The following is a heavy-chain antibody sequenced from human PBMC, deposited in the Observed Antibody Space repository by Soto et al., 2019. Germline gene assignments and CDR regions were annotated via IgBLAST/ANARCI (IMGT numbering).Heavy chain of an antibody. CDR1: GASVTSTGYY. CDR3: ARVSAVSAEYYFAY. J-gene: IGHJ4*02. Sequence: QVQLRESGPGLMRPSQTLSLTCTVSGASVTSTGYYWTWIRQSPGKGLEWLGYILHNGNADYSPSLETRLSISLDSSKNQFSLKVNSVSAAYTAIYFCARVSAVSAEYYFAYWGQGALVTVSS. V-gene: IGHV4-30-4*01. CDR2: ILHNGNA. D-gene: IGHD6-19*01.